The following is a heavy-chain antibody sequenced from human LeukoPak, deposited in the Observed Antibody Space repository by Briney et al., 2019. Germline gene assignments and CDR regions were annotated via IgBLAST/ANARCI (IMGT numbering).Heavy chain of an antibody. CDR1: GGSISSSSYY. J-gene: IGHJ4*02. V-gene: IGHV4-39*07. CDR2: IYYSGST. D-gene: IGHD1-26*01. Sequence: SETLSLTCTVSGGSISSSSYYWGWIRQPPGKGLEWIGSIYYSGSTYYNPSLKSRVTISVDTSKNQFSADAAVYYCARDAGPKWEPTASPFDYWGQGTLVTVSS. CDR3: EPTASPFDY.